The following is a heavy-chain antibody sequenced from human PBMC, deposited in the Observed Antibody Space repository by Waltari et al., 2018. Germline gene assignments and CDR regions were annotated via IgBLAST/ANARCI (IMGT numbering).Heavy chain of an antibody. J-gene: IGHJ4*02. Sequence: QVQLVESGGGVVQPGRSLRLSCAASGFTFSSYGMHWVRQAPGKGREWVAVIWYDGSNKYYADSVKGRFTISRDNSKNTLYLQMNSLRAEDTAVYYCARQGNRYSYGYPYYFDYWGQGTLVTVSS. CDR2: IWYDGSNK. V-gene: IGHV3-33*01. D-gene: IGHD5-18*01. CDR3: ARQGNRYSYGYPYYFDY. CDR1: GFTFSSYG.